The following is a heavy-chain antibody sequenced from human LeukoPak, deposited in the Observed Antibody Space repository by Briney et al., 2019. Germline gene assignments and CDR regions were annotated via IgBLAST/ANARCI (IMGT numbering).Heavy chain of an antibody. CDR2: IYYSGST. V-gene: IGHV4-59*01. D-gene: IGHD3-22*01. Sequence: SETLSLTCTVSGGSISSYYWSWIRQPPGKGLEWIGYIYYSGSTNYNPSLKSRVTISVDTSKNQFSLKLSSVTAADTAVYYCARDHYYDSSGYKYLFDYWGQGTLVTVSS. CDR1: GGSISSYY. CDR3: ARDHYYDSSGYKYLFDY. J-gene: IGHJ4*02.